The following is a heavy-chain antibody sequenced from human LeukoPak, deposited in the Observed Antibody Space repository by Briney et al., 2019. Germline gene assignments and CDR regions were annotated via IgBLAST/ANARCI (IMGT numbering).Heavy chain of an antibody. J-gene: IGHJ4*02. D-gene: IGHD3-3*01. CDR3: AKDHYWSIDY. V-gene: IGHV3-74*01. Sequence: PGGSLRLSCAASGFDFGSNWMHWVRHARGQGLVWVSRIKGDGISTNYADSVKGRFTISRDIAKNTLHLQMNSQRAEDTGVYYCAKDHYWSIDYWGRGTLVTVSS. CDR1: GFDFGSNW. CDR2: IKGDGIST.